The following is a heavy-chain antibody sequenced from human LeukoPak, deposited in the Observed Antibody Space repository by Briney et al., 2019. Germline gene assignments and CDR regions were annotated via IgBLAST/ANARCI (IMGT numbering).Heavy chain of an antibody. D-gene: IGHD5-18*01. CDR2: INSDGSST. CDR1: GFTFSSYW. Sequence: PGGSLRLSCAASGFTFSSYWMHWVRQAPGRGLVWVSRINSDGSSTSYADSVKGRFTISRDNAKNTLYLQMNSLRAEDTAVYYCAREVERGYSYGFDYWGQGTLVTVSS. V-gene: IGHV3-74*01. J-gene: IGHJ4*02. CDR3: AREVERGYSYGFDY.